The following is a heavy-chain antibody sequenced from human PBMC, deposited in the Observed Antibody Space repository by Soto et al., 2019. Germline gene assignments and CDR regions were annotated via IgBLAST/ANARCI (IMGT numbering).Heavy chain of an antibody. Sequence: GGSLRLSCAASGFTVTNYEMSWVRQAPGKGLEWVSYINGGGTSIKYADSVKGRFTMSRDNARNSLYLQMNSLRDEDTAVYYCARGTTAMGDYWGQGTLVTVSS. CDR2: INGGGTSI. J-gene: IGHJ4*02. D-gene: IGHD5-18*01. V-gene: IGHV3-48*03. CDR1: GFTVTNYE. CDR3: ARGTTAMGDY.